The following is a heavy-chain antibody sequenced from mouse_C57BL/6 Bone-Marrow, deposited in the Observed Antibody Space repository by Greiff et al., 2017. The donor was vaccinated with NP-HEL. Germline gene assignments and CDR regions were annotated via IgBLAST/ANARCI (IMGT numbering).Heavy chain of an antibody. CDR3: AREGGYYRECYAMDY. V-gene: IGHV1-7*01. Sequence: VQLQQSGAELAKPGASVKLSCKASGYTFTSYWMHWVKQRPGQGREWIGYINPSSGYTKYNQKFKDKATLTAEQSSSTASMQLSSLTSEDAAVYYGAREGGYYRECYAMDYWGQGTSVTVSS. CDR1: GYTFTSYW. D-gene: IGHD2-3*01. J-gene: IGHJ4*01. CDR2: INPSSGYT.